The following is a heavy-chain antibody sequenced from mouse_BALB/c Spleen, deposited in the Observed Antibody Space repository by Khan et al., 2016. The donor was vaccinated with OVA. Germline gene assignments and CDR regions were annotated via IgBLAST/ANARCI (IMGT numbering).Heavy chain of an antibody. CDR3: ARDREPDYFDY. V-gene: IGHV2-9*02. CDR1: GFSLTSHG. CDR2: IWAGGST. Sequence: QVQLKQSGPGLVAPSQSLSITCTVSGFSLTSHGVHWVRQPPGKGLEWLGVIWAGGSTNYNSALMSRLSISTDSTKSQVFLKMNSLQTDDTAMYYGARDREPDYFDYWGQGTTLTVSA. J-gene: IGHJ2*01.